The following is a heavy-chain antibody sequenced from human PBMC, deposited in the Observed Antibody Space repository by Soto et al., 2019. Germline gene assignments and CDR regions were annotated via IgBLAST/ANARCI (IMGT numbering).Heavy chain of an antibody. CDR3: VNDSLSSSWSLTVS. V-gene: IGHV3-9*01. Sequence: GGSPRLSCASSGFTVDDYAMHWVRQAPGKGLEWVSGITWNSGTIAYADSVKGRFTVSRDNARNSLYMQMESLRTEDTAFYYCVNDSLSSSWSLTVSWGQGTLV. CDR1: GFTVDDYA. D-gene: IGHD6-13*01. J-gene: IGHJ5*02. CDR2: ITWNSGTI.